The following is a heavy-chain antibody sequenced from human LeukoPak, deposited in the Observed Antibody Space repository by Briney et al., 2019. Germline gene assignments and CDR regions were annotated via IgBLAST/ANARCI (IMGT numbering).Heavy chain of an antibody. V-gene: IGHV3-53*01. Sequence: GGSLRLSCAASGFTVSSNYMSWVRQAPGKGLEWVSVIYSGGSTYYADFVKGRFTISRDNSKNTLYLQINSLRAEDTAVYYCARIPVVLITSGGYWGQGTLVTVSS. D-gene: IGHD3-22*01. CDR2: IYSGGST. CDR1: GFTVSSNY. CDR3: ARIPVVLITSGGY. J-gene: IGHJ4*02.